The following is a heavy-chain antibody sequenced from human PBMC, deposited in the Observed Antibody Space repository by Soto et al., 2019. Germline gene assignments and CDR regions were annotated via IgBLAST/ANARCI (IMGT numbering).Heavy chain of an antibody. Sequence: PSETLSLTCTVSGGSISSYYWSWIRQPPGKGLEWIGYIYYSGSTNYNPSLKSRVTISVDTSKNQFSLELSSVTAADTAVYYCARQQWLVLNAFDIWGQGTMVTVSS. CDR2: IYYSGST. CDR1: GGSISSYY. J-gene: IGHJ3*02. CDR3: ARQQWLVLNAFDI. D-gene: IGHD6-19*01. V-gene: IGHV4-59*01.